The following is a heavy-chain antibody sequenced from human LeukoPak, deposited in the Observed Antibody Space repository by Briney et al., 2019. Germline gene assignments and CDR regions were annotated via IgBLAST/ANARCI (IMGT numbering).Heavy chain of an antibody. CDR1: GFTFSSYW. Sequence: GGSLRLSCAASGFTFSSYWMHWVRQAPGKGLVWVSRINSDGNTTTYADSVRGRFTISRDNAKNTLYLQMNSLRAEDTAVYYCARVAVPSRYNAIDIWGQGTMVIVSS. D-gene: IGHD5-12*01. J-gene: IGHJ3*02. CDR3: ARVAVPSRYNAIDI. V-gene: IGHV3-74*01. CDR2: INSDGNTT.